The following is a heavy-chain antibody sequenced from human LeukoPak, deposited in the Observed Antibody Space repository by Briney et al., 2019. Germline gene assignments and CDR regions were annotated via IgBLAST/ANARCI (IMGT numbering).Heavy chain of an antibody. Sequence: GGSLRLSCAASGFTFSSYAMHWVRQAPGKGLEWVAVISYDGSNEYYADSVKGRFTISRDNSKNTLYLQMNSLRTEDTAVYYCAKVRIGGYDSPFDYWGQGTLVTVSS. CDR2: ISYDGSNE. CDR3: AKVRIGGYDSPFDY. D-gene: IGHD5-12*01. V-gene: IGHV3-30*04. J-gene: IGHJ4*02. CDR1: GFTFSSYA.